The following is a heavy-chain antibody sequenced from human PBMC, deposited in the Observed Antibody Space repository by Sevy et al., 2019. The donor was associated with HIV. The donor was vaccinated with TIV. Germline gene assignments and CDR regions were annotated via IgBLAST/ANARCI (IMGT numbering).Heavy chain of an antibody. Sequence: GGSLRLSCAASGFTFSSYAMSWVRQAPGKGLEWVSAISGSGGSTYYADSVKGRFTISRDNSKNTLYLQMNSLRAEDTAVYYCSKVGATPRPYYYYYMDVWGKGTTVTVSS. D-gene: IGHD1-26*01. CDR2: ISGSGGST. J-gene: IGHJ6*03. V-gene: IGHV3-23*01. CDR3: SKVGATPRPYYYYYMDV. CDR1: GFTFSSYA.